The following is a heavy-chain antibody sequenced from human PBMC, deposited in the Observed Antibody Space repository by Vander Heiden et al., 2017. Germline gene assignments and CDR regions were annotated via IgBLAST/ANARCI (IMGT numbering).Heavy chain of an antibody. CDR2: INPNSGGT. Sequence: QVQLVQSGAEVKKPGASVKVSCKASGYTFTGYYMPWVRQAPGQGLEWMGWINPNSGGTNYAQKFQGWVTMTRDTSISTAYMELSRLRSDDTAVYYCARAKGIAAAGTPIGYFQHWGQGTLVTVSS. J-gene: IGHJ1*01. V-gene: IGHV1-2*04. D-gene: IGHD6-13*01. CDR1: GYTFTGYY. CDR3: ARAKGIAAAGTPIGYFQH.